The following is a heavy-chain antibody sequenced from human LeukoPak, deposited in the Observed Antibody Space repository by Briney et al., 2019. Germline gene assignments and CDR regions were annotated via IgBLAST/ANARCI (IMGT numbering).Heavy chain of an antibody. D-gene: IGHD6-19*01. J-gene: IGHJ4*02. CDR3: ATGAHSGRDY. Sequence: PGRSLRLSCAASGFTFSSYAMHWVRQAPGKGLEWVAVISYDGSNKYYADSVKGRFTISRDNSKNTLYLQMNSLRAEDTAVYYCATGAHSGRDYWGQGTLVTVSS. CDR2: ISYDGSNK. CDR1: GFTFSSYA. V-gene: IGHV3-30-3*01.